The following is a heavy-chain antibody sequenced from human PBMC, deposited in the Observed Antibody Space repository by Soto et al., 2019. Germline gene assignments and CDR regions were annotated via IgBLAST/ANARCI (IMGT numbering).Heavy chain of an antibody. CDR2: ISGSGGST. D-gene: IGHD6-19*01. J-gene: IGHJ1*01. Sequence: PGGSLRLSCAASGFTFSSYAMSWVRQAPGKGLEWVSAISGSGGSTYYADSVKGRFTISRDNSKNTLYLQMNSLRAEDTAVYYCATLCRLLKSSGCAEYFQHWGQGTLVTVSS. V-gene: IGHV3-23*01. CDR1: GFTFSSYA. CDR3: ATLCRLLKSSGCAEYFQH.